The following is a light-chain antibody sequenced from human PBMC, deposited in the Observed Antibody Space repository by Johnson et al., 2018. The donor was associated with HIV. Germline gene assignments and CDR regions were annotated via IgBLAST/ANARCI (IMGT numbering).Light chain of an antibody. CDR3: GTWDNSLSANV. CDR2: DNN. CDR1: SSNIGNNY. V-gene: IGLV1-51*01. Sequence: QSVLTQPPSVSAAPAQKVTISCSGSSSNIGNNYVSWYQQLPGTAPKLLIYDNNKRPSGIPDRFSGSKSGTSATLGITGLQTGDEADYYCGTWDNSLSANVYRNRTQVTV. J-gene: IGLJ1*01.